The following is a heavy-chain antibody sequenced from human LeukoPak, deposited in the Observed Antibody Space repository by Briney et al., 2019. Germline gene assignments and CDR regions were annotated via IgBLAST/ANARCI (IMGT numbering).Heavy chain of an antibody. CDR2: ISGNGGRT. J-gene: IGHJ4*02. CDR3: AKHFYYDISGYTHY. CDR1: GFTFSNYA. V-gene: IGHV3-23*01. D-gene: IGHD3-22*01. Sequence: GGSLRLSCAASGFTFSNYAMSWVRQAPEKGLEWVSTISGNGGRTYYADSVKGRFTISRDNSKNTAYLQMNSLRAEDTAVYYCAKHFYYDISGYTHYWGQGTLVTVSS.